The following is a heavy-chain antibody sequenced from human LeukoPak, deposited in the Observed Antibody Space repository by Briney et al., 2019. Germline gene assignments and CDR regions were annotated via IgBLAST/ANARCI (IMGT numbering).Heavy chain of an antibody. J-gene: IGHJ3*02. D-gene: IGHD3-9*01. CDR3: ARLYSFDWLPHGAFDI. Sequence: PSETLSLTCTFSGGSIRRENYFWGWIRQSPGKGLEWIGNVYYTETTYYNPSLKSRVIISVDTSMNQFSLKLSSVTAADTSVYYCARLYSFDWLPHGAFDIWGQGTVVTVSS. V-gene: IGHV4-39*01. CDR1: GGSIRRENYF. CDR2: VYYTETT.